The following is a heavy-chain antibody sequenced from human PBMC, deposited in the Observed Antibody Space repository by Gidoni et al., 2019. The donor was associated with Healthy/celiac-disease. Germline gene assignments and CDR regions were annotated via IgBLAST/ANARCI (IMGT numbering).Heavy chain of an antibody. J-gene: IGHJ5*02. V-gene: IGHV4-39*01. CDR1: GGYISSSSYY. Sequence: QLQLQESGPGLVKPSETLSLTCTVSGGYISSSSYYWGWIRQPPGKGLEWVGSIYSSVSTYSNPSLKSRVTISVDTSKNQFSLKLSSVTAADTAVYFCARLSPQEDWFDPWGQGTLVTVSS. CDR3: ARLSPQEDWFDP. CDR2: IYSSVST.